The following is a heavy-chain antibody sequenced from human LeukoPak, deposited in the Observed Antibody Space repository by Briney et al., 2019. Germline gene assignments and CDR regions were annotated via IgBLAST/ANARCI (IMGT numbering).Heavy chain of an antibody. V-gene: IGHV3-23*01. Sequence: GGSLRLSCAASGFTFSNYGMDWVRQAPGKGLEWVSGIGGRGDRTYFADSVKGRFTISRDNSKNTLYLQMNSLRAEDTAVYYCAKVRESSVTTGGNFDYWGQGTLVTVSS. CDR2: IGGRGDRT. D-gene: IGHD4-17*01. CDR3: AKVRESSVTTGGNFDY. J-gene: IGHJ4*02. CDR1: GFTFSNYG.